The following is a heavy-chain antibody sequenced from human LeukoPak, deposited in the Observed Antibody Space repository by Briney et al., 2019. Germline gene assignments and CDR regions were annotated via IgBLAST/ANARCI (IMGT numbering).Heavy chain of an antibody. CDR1: GGSISSGTYY. Sequence: PSETLSLTCTVSGGSISSGTYYWSWIRQPAGKGLEWIGRIYTSGSTNYNPSLKSRVTISVDTSKNQFSLKLSSVTAADTAVYYCAREPYYGSGSYFDYWGQGTLVTVSS. V-gene: IGHV4-61*02. CDR3: AREPYYGSGSYFDY. D-gene: IGHD3-10*01. J-gene: IGHJ4*02. CDR2: IYTSGST.